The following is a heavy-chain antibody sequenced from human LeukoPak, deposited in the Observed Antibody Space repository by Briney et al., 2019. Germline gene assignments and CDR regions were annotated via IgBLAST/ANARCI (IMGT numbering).Heavy chain of an antibody. CDR1: GFTFSNAW. J-gene: IGHJ4*02. CDR2: IKSKTDGGTT. CDR3: TTDLLLLYYDYVWGSYRAKAY. Sequence: GGSLRLSCAASGFTFSNAWMSWVRQAPGKGLEWVGRIKSKTDGGTTDYAAPVKGRFTISRDDSKNTLYLQMNSLKTEDTAVYYCTTDLLLLYYDYVWGSYRAKAYWGQGTLVTVSS. D-gene: IGHD3-16*02. V-gene: IGHV3-15*01.